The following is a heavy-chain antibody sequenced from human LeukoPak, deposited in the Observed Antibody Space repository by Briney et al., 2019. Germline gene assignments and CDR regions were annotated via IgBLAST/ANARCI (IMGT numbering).Heavy chain of an antibody. CDR3: AKDLHYYVAMDV. CDR2: ICGTDGGT. CDR1: GFTLSTYA. Sequence: GGSLRLSCAASGFTLSTYAMSWVRQAPGKGLEWVSSICGTDGGTYYADSMKGRFTISRDISKNALYLQMNSLRAEDTALYYCAKDLHYYVAMDVWGQGTAVTVSS. D-gene: IGHD3-10*02. V-gene: IGHV3-23*01. J-gene: IGHJ6*02.